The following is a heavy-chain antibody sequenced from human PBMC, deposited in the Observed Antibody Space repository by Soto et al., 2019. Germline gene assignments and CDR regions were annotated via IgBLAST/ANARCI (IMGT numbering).Heavy chain of an antibody. D-gene: IGHD2-15*01. J-gene: IGHJ5*02. CDR1: GFTSSTYS. Sequence: EVQLVESGGGLIQPGGSLRLSCETSGFTSSTYSMNWVRQTPGRGLEWVAYIRGDGSKVHHADFVKGRFTISRDNVKSSLYLQMHNVRVEDTAVYYCARDPHSLDLWGQGVLVTVSS. CDR2: IRGDGSKV. CDR3: ARDPHSLDL. V-gene: IGHV3-48*01.